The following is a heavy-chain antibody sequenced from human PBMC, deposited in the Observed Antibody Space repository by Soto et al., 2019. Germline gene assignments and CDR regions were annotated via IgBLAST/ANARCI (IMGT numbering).Heavy chain of an antibody. Sequence: GESLKISCAASGFTFSSYAMSWVRQAPGKGLEWVSAISGSGGSTYYADSVKGRFTISRDNSKNTLYLQMNSLRAEDTAVYYCAKATFELYYFDYWGQGTLVTVSS. CDR3: AKATFELYYFDY. D-gene: IGHD1-7*01. J-gene: IGHJ4*02. V-gene: IGHV3-23*01. CDR1: GFTFSSYA. CDR2: ISGSGGST.